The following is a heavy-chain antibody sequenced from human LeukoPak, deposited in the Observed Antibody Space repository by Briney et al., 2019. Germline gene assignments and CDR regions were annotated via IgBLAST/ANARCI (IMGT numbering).Heavy chain of an antibody. Sequence: PGGSLRLSCVASGFTFSDAWVTWVRQAPGKGLEWVGRIRGKGYSDPPAYVASVKGRFTIYRDDSKSTAYLQMNSLKAEDTAVYFCTVPQSGGNWFDPWGPGTLVTVSS. D-gene: IGHD3-16*01. CDR3: TVPQSGGNWFDP. V-gene: IGHV3-73*01. CDR2: IRGKGYSDPP. CDR1: GFTFSDAW. J-gene: IGHJ5*02.